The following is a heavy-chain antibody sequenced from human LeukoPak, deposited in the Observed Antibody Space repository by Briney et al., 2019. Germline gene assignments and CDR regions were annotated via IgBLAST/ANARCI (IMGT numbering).Heavy chain of an antibody. J-gene: IGHJ6*03. CDR1: GGTFSSYA. Sequence: SVKVSCKASGGTFSSYAISWVRQAPGQGLEWMGGIIPIFGTANYAQKFQGRVTITTDESTSTAYMELSSLRSEDTAVYYCARGGPGTSYYYYMDVWGKGTTVTVSS. V-gene: IGHV1-69*05. CDR3: ARGGPGTSYYYYMDV. CDR2: IIPIFGTA. D-gene: IGHD2-2*01.